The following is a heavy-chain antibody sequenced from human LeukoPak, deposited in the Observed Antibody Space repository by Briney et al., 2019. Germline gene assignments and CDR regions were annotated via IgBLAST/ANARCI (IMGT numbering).Heavy chain of an antibody. CDR3: AREGLYSNNWYPGYYYMDV. CDR1: GFTFRGYS. D-gene: IGHD6-13*01. CDR2: ISNGGTYI. V-gene: IGHV3-21*01. J-gene: IGHJ6*03. Sequence: PGGSLRLSCEASGFTFRGYSMNWVRQAPGKGLEWVSSISNGGTYIYYTDSVKGRFTISRDDAKNSLYLQMNSLRAEDTAVYYCAREGLYSNNWYPGYYYMDVWGKGATVTVSS.